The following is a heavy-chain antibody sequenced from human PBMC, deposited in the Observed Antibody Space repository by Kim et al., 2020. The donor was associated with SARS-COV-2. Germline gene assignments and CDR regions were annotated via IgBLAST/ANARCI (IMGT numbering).Heavy chain of an antibody. Sequence: KGRFTITRDNSKNTLYLQMSSLRAEDTAVYYCVKAIRWFGEFREAGGMDVWGQGTTVTVSS. V-gene: IGHV3-64D*06. CDR3: VKAIRWFGEFREAGGMDV. D-gene: IGHD3-10*01. J-gene: IGHJ6*02.